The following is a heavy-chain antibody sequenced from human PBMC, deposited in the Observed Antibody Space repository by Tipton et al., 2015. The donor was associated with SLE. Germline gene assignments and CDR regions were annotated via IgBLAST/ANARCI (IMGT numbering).Heavy chain of an antibody. V-gene: IGHV4-31*03. Sequence: TLSLTCTVSGGSISSGGYYWSWIRQHPGKGLEWTGYIYYSGSTYYNPSLKSRVTISVDTSKNQFSLKLSSVTAADTAVYYCAREGTGAFDIWGQGTMVTVSS. CDR3: AREGTGAFDI. D-gene: IGHD3-10*01. J-gene: IGHJ3*02. CDR2: IYYSGST. CDR1: GGSISSGGYY.